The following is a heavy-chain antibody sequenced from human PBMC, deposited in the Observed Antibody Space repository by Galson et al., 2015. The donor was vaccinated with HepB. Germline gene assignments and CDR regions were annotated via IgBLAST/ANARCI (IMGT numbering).Heavy chain of an antibody. CDR1: GFAFDSHA. V-gene: IGHV3-23*01. CDR2: ITGTGDST. CDR3: AKGYGLFDS. Sequence: SLRLSCAASGFAFDSHAMSWVRQAPGRGLEWLSGITGTGDSTFYADSGKGRFTVSKDNSNNMWYLQMNSLRAEDAVLYFCAKGYGLFDSWGQGILVTVSS. J-gene: IGHJ5*01. D-gene: IGHD5-18*01.